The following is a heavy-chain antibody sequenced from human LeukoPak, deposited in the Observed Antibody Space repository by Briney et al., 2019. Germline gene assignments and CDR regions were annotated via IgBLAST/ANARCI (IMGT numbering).Heavy chain of an antibody. V-gene: IGHV4-31*03. CDR1: GGSISSGGYY. D-gene: IGHD6-19*01. Sequence: SETPSLTCTVSGGSISSGGYYWSWIRQHPGKGLEWIGYIYYSGSTYYNPSLKSRVTISVDTSKNQFSLKLSSVTAADTAVYYCARDGAVAVDYWGQGTLVTVSS. CDR2: IYYSGST. CDR3: ARDGAVAVDY. J-gene: IGHJ4*02.